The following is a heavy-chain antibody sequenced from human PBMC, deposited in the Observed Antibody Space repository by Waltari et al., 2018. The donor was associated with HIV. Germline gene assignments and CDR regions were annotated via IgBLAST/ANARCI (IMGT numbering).Heavy chain of an antibody. CDR1: GGSFSGYY. J-gene: IGHJ2*01. D-gene: IGHD2-15*01. CDR3: ARGGYCSGGSCYRKDWYFDL. Sequence: QVQLQQWGAGLLKPSETLSLTCAVYGGSFSGYYWSWIRQPPGKGLEGIGEINHSGSTNNNPSLKSRFTISVDTSKNQFSLKLSSVTEHAADTAVYYCARGGYCSGGSCYRKDWYFDLWGQGTLVTVPS. CDR2: INHSGST. V-gene: IGHV4-34*01.